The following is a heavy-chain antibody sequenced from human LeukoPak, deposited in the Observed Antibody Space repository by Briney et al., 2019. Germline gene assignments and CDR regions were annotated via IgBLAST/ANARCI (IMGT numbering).Heavy chain of an antibody. D-gene: IGHD3-3*01. V-gene: IGHV1-46*01. CDR3: ARAHTSAPGTLFDY. CDR1: EYTFSSYY. Sequence: ASVKVSCKASEYTFSSYYRHWVRQAPGQGLEWMGRINPSGTSTSYAQKFQGRVTVTRDTSTSTLYMELGSLTSEDTALYYCARAHTSAPGTLFDYWGQGTLVTVSS. J-gene: IGHJ4*02. CDR2: INPSGTST.